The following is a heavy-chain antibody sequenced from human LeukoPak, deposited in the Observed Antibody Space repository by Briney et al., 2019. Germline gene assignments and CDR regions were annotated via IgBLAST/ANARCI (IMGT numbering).Heavy chain of an antibody. CDR3: ATAPILRGEAGEQYKYGMDV. CDR1: VGSISSGNW. V-gene: IGHV4-4*02. D-gene: IGHD2-2*02. J-gene: IGHJ6*02. CDR2: VYHNGTP. Sequence: SETLSLTCAVSVGSISSGNWWSWVRQSPGRGLEWIGEVYHNGTPNYNPSLKSRVTISADTFKNHFSLKLTSVTAADTAVYYCATAPILRGEAGEQYKYGMDVWGQGTTVIVSS.